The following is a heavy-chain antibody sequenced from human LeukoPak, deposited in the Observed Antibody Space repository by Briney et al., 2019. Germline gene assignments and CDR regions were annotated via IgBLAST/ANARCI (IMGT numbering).Heavy chain of an antibody. CDR2: ISSSGSTI. J-gene: IGHJ4*02. CDR3: ARDPKPYCSGGSCYHDY. CDR1: GFTFSSYE. D-gene: IGHD2-15*01. V-gene: IGHV3-48*03. Sequence: GGSLRLSCAASGFTFSSYEMNWVRQAPGKGLEWVSYISSSGSTIYYADSVKGRFTISRDNAKNSLYLQMNSLRAEDTAVYYCARDPKPYCSGGSCYHDYWGQGTLVTVSS.